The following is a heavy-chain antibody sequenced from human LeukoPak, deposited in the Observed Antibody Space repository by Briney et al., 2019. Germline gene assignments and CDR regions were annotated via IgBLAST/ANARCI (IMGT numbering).Heavy chain of an antibody. CDR2: MYSGGYT. Sequence: HPGGSLRLSCVASGLTVSANYMTWVRQAPGEGLDWVSVMYSGGYTYYADSVKGRFTISRDNSKNTVYLQMNSLRVEDSAVYYITRDRRYCSGDNCYSGVDYWGQGTRVIVSS. D-gene: IGHD2-15*01. J-gene: IGHJ4*02. CDR1: GLTVSANY. CDR3: TRDRRYCSGDNCYSGVDY. V-gene: IGHV3-53*01.